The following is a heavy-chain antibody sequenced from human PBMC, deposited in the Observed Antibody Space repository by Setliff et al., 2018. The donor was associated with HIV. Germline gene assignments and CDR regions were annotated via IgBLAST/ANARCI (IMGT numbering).Heavy chain of an antibody. CDR3: ARQSQWLVRGFDY. Sequence: SETLSLTCTVSGGSISTYYWSWIRQPAGKGLEWIGRIHHTGNTNYNPSLKSRVTISLDTSRNQFSLSLSSVTAADTAVYYCARQSQWLVRGFDYWGQGTLVTVSS. CDR2: IHHTGNT. V-gene: IGHV4-4*07. D-gene: IGHD6-19*01. CDR1: GGSISTYY. J-gene: IGHJ4*02.